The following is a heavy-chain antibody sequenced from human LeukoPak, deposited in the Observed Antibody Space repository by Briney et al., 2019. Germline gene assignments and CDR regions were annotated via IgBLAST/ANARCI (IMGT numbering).Heavy chain of an antibody. CDR1: GGSISSGSYY. V-gene: IGHV4-61*02. J-gene: IGHJ4*02. CDR3: ARSSIVGATKGGFDY. CDR2: IYTSGST. D-gene: IGHD1-26*01. Sequence: PSQTLSLTCTVSGGSISSGSYYWSWIRQPAGKGLEWIGRIYTSGSTNYNPSLKSRVTISVDTSKNQFSLKLSSVTAADTAVYYCARSSIVGATKGGFDYWGQGTLVTVSS.